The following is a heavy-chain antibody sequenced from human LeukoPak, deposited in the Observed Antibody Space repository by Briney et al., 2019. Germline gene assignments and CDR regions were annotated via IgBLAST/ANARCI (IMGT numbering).Heavy chain of an antibody. V-gene: IGHV3-7*05. CDR1: GFSFTTYW. Sequence: GGSLRLSCEGSGFSFTTYWMSWVRQAPGKGLEWVAHIKQDGSETDYLDSVKGRSTISRDNAKNSLYLQMNSLRGEDTAVYYCTRGGFYPEYWGQGTLVTVSS. CDR3: TRGGFYPEY. D-gene: IGHD5-12*01. CDR2: IKQDGSET. J-gene: IGHJ4*02.